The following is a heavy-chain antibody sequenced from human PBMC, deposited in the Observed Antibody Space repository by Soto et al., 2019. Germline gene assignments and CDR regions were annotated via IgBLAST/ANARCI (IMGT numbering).Heavy chain of an antibody. J-gene: IGHJ6*02. D-gene: IGHD5-18*01. CDR2: IIPIFGTA. CDR3: ASCGYSYGNYYYYGMDV. V-gene: IGHV1-69*01. CDR1: GGTFSSYA. Sequence: QVQLVQSGAEVKKPGSSVKVSCKASGGTFSSYAISWVRQAPGQGLEWMGAIIPIFGTANYAQKFQGRVTITADESTSTAYMELSSLRSEDTAVYYCASCGYSYGNYYYYGMDVWGQGTTVTVSS.